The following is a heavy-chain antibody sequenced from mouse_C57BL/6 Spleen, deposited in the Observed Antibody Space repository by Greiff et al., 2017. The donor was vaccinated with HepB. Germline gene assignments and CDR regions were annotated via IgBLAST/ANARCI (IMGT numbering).Heavy chain of an antibody. J-gene: IGHJ4*01. D-gene: IGHD1-1*01. CDR2: IYPGDGDT. CDR1: GYAFSSSW. CDR3: ASLYGSPYYYAMDY. V-gene: IGHV1-82*01. Sequence: QVQLQQSGPELVKPGASVKISCKASGYAFSSSWMNWVKQRPGKGLEWIGRIYPGDGDTNYNGKFKGKATLTADKSSSTAYMQLSSLTSEDSAVYFCASLYGSPYYYAMDYWGQGTSVTVSS.